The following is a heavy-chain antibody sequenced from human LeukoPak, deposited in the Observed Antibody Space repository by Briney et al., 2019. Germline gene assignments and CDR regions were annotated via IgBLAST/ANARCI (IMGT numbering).Heavy chain of an antibody. CDR2: ISYDGSNK. CDR1: GFTFSSYA. Sequence: GGSLRLSCAASGFTFSSYAMHWVRQAPGKGLEWVAVISYDGSNKYYADSVKGRFTISRDNFKNTLYLQMNSLRAEDTAVYYCASGLWFGELLPLDYWGQGTLVTVSS. J-gene: IGHJ4*02. D-gene: IGHD3-10*01. CDR3: ASGLWFGELLPLDY. V-gene: IGHV3-30*04.